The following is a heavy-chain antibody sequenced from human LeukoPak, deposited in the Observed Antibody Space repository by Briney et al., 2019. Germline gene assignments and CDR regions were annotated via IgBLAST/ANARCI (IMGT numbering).Heavy chain of an antibody. CDR1: GFTFSSYA. CDR3: TTDKVEKLRYFDWLYPAPLDY. V-gene: IGHV3-15*07. Sequence: GRSLRLSCAASGFTFSSYAMHWVRQAPGKGLEWVGRIKSKTDGGTTDYAAPVKGRFTISRDDSKNTLYLQMNSLKTEDTAVYYCTTDKVEKLRYFDWLYPAPLDYWGQGTLVTVSS. D-gene: IGHD3-9*01. CDR2: IKSKTDGGTT. J-gene: IGHJ4*02.